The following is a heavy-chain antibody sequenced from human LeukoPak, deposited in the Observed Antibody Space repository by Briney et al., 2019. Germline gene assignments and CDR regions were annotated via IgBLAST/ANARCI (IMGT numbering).Heavy chain of an antibody. V-gene: IGHV3-23*01. CDR1: GFTFRSYA. D-gene: IGHD4-17*01. CDR3: AKGTGYGDLPFDY. Sequence: HPGGSLRLSCAGSGFTFRSYAMSWVRQAPGKGLEWVSGISGSGGSTYYADSVKGRFTISRDNSKNTLFLQMNSLRADDTAVYYCAKGTGYGDLPFDYWGQGTLVTVSS. J-gene: IGHJ4*02. CDR2: ISGSGGST.